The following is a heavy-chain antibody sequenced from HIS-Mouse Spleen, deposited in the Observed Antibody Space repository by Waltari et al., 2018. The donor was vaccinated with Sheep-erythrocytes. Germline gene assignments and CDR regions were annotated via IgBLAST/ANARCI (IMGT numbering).Heavy chain of an antibody. CDR3: ARAYPRPGVYWFDP. V-gene: IGHV4-39*07. J-gene: IGHJ5*02. Sequence: QLQLQESGPGLVKPSETLSLTCTVSGRSISSSSYYWGWIRQPPGKGLEWIGGIYYRGSTYHNPSLKSRVNISVDTSKNQFSLKLGSVTAADTAVYYCARAYPRPGVYWFDPWGQGTLVTVSS. CDR2: IYYRGST. CDR1: GRSISSSSYY. D-gene: IGHD7-27*01.